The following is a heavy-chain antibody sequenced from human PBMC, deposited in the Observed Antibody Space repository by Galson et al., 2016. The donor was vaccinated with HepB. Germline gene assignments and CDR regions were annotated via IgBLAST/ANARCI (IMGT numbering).Heavy chain of an antibody. CDR1: GFTFSNYA. CDR3: ARVGVSYCDTGSDY. CDR2: TSQDENNK. J-gene: IGHJ4*02. D-gene: IGHD3-22*01. Sequence: SLRLSCAASGFTFSNYAMHWVRQAPGKGLEWVAVTSQDENNKYYADSVKGRFTISRDNSKNTLYLQMNSLRAEDTAVYYCARVGVSYCDTGSDYWGQGTLVTVSS. V-gene: IGHV3-30*04.